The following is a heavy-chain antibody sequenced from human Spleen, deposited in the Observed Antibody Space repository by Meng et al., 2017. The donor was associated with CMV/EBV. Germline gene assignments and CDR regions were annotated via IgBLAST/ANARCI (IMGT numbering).Heavy chain of an antibody. V-gene: IGHV3-30*02. CDR1: SYG. D-gene: IGHD3-22*01. CDR2: IRYDGSNK. Sequence: SYGMHWVRQAPGKGLEWVAFIRYDGSNKYYADSVKGRFTISRDNSKNTLYLQMNSLRAEDTAVYYCATGGNRMYYYDSSGLHGVDYWGQGTLVTVSS. CDR3: ATGGNRMYYYDSSGLHGVDY. J-gene: IGHJ4*02.